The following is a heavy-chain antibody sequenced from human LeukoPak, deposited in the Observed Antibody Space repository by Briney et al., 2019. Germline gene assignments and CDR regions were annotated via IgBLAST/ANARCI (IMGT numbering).Heavy chain of an antibody. CDR3: ATDGAY. CDR2: ISYDGRSK. D-gene: IGHD1-26*01. Sequence: PGGSLRLSCAASGFIFSNYAMHWVRQAPGKGRDWVAVISYDGRSKYCADSVRGRFTISRDNSKNTLYLEIDSLRPEDTATYYCATDGAYWGRGTLVTASS. CDR1: GFIFSNYA. V-gene: IGHV3-30*04. J-gene: IGHJ4*02.